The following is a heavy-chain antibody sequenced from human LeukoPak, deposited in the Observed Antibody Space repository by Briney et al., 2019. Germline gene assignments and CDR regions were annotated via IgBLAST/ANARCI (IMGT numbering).Heavy chain of an antibody. CDR2: IYYSGST. CDR1: GGSISSSSYY. V-gene: IGHV4-39*01. CDR3: ARARNFWSGYEGFDY. J-gene: IGHJ4*02. Sequence: SETLSLTCTVSGGSISSSSYYWGWIRQPPGKGLEWIGSIYYSGSTYYNPSLKSRVTISVDTSKNQFSLKLSSVTAADTAVYYCARARNFWSGYEGFDYWGQGTLVTVSS. D-gene: IGHD3-3*01.